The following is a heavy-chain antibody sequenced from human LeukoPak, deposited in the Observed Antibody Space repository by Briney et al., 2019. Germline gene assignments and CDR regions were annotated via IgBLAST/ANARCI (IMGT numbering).Heavy chain of an antibody. D-gene: IGHD3-10*02. V-gene: IGHV4-61*02. CDR2: FYASGSI. CDR3: AELGITMIGGV. CDR1: GASISSSSYY. Sequence: PSETLSLTCTVSGASISSSSYYWSWIRQPAGKGLEWIGRFYASGSINYNPSLKSRVTISVDTSKNQFSLKLSSVTAADTAVYYCAELGITMIGGVWGKGTTVTISS. J-gene: IGHJ6*04.